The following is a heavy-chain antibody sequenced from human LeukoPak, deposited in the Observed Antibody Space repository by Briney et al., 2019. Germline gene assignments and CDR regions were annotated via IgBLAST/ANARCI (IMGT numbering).Heavy chain of an antibody. CDR1: GFTFSDYY. J-gene: IGHJ4*02. CDR3: ARVGIAYYYDSSGYYTDF. D-gene: IGHD3-22*01. Sequence: GGSLRLSCAASGFTFSDYYMDWVRQAPGRGLEWVGRTRNRAYGYTTEYVASVKGRSTISRDDSKNLLYLQMNSLRAEDTAVYYCARVGIAYYYDSSGYYTDFWGQGTLVTVSS. CDR2: TRNRAYGYTT. V-gene: IGHV3-72*01.